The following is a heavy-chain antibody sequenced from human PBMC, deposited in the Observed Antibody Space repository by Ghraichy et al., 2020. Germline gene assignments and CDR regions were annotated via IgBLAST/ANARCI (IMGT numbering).Heavy chain of an antibody. CDR2: IYYSGTT. D-gene: IGHD1/OR15-1a*01. J-gene: IGHJ1*01. CDR3: ALGTTVPGIAYFHN. CDR1: GGSMRSSSYF. Sequence: SETLSLTCNVSGGSMRSSSYFWGWIRQPPGKGLEWIGNIYYSGTTDYKSSLKSRVTIVVDMSKNQFSLKMTSVTAADTALYYCALGTTVPGIAYFHNWGQGILATVSS. V-gene: IGHV4-39*01.